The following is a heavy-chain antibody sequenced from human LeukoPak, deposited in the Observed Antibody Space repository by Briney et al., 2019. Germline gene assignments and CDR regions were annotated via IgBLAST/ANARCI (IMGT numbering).Heavy chain of an antibody. J-gene: IGHJ6*04. CDR1: GFTFTSSA. CDR2: IVVGSGNT. V-gene: IGHV1-58*01. D-gene: IGHD3-10*01. CDR3: AATEGYGSGSYYAYYYGMDV. Sequence: SVKVSCKASGFTFTSSAVQWVRQARGQRLEWIGWIVVGSGNTNYAQKFQERVTITRDMSTSAAYMELSSLRSEDTAVYYCAATEGYGSGSYYAYYYGMDVWGKGTTVTVSS.